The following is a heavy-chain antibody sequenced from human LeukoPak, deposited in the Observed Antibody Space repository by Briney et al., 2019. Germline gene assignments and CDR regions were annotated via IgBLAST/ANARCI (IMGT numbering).Heavy chain of an antibody. J-gene: IGHJ3*02. CDR2: FDPEDGEI. V-gene: IGHV1-24*01. CDR1: EYTLTELS. CDR3: AAHRGDYSGSYWTAFDI. Sequence: GASVKVSCKVSEYTLTELSMHWVRQAPGKGLEWRGGFDPEDGEIIYAQKFQGRVTMSDDTSTDTAYMELGSLRSDDTAVYYCAAHRGDYSGSYWTAFDIWGQGTMVTASS. D-gene: IGHD1-26*01.